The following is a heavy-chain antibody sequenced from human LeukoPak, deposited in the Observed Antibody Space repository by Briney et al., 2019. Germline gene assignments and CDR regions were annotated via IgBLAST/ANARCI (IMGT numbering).Heavy chain of an antibody. CDR1: VVTFSMYG. D-gene: IGHD2-21*01. CDR2: ILLDGSHQ. Sequence: GGSLRLSCAASVVTFSMYGMQWGREAPGKGGECGTVILLDGSHQHYADSVKGRFTVSRDKSRNTLYLQMNNLRSEDTAVYYCAREKFDCGSPTSPDYWGQGTLVTVSS. V-gene: IGHV3-33*01. J-gene: IGHJ4*02. CDR3: AREKFDCGSPTSPDY.